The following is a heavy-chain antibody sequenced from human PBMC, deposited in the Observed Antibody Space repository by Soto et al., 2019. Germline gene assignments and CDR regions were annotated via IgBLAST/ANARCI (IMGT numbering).Heavy chain of an antibody. CDR3: ARVDYGDYVGLSYFPH. V-gene: IGHV4-59*01. D-gene: IGHD4-17*01. CDR1: GGSISSYY. CDR2: IYYSGST. Sequence: SETLSLTCTVSGGSISSYYWSWIRQPPGKGLEWIGYIYYSGSTNYNPSLKSRVTISVDTSKNQFSLKLSSVTAADTAVYYCARVDYGDYVGLSYFPHWGQGTLVTVSS. J-gene: IGHJ1*01.